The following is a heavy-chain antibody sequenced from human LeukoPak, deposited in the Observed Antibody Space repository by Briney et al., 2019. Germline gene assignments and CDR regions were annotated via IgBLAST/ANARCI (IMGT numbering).Heavy chain of an antibody. Sequence: SETLSLTCLLSGGSIGPYYWSWIRQAAGKGPEWIGRIYTTGTADYNPSLKGRVFLSVDTSMNQFSLKVNSVTAADTAVYYCARRVHCSGGSCYLDNWGQGTLVTVSS. J-gene: IGHJ4*02. D-gene: IGHD2-15*01. V-gene: IGHV4-4*07. CDR3: ARRVHCSGGSCYLDN. CDR1: GGSIGPYY. CDR2: IYTTGTA.